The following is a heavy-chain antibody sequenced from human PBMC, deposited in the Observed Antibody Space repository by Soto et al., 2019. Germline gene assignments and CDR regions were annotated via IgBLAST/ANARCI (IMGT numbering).Heavy chain of an antibody. V-gene: IGHV6-1*01. CDR2: TYYRSKWYN. CDR3: ARRSGYLSRYGMDV. J-gene: IGHJ6*02. D-gene: IGHD3-3*01. Sequence: SQNLSLTCAISGDSVSINSAAWNWIRQSPSRGLEWLGRTYYRSKWYNDYAVSVKSRITINPDTFKNQFSLQLTSVTPEDTAVYYCARRSGYLSRYGMDVWGEGTRDT. CDR1: GDSVSINSAA.